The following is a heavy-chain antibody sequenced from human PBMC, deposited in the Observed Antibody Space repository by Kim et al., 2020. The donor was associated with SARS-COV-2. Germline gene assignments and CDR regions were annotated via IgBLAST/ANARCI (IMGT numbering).Heavy chain of an antibody. CDR1: GFTLKNYA. D-gene: IGHD3-22*01. CDR3: AKDRRYCDSIYCSPDNF. V-gene: IGHV3-30*18. CDR2: ISHDGSRQ. J-gene: IGHJ4*01. Sequence: GGSLRLSCVVSGFTLKNYAMHWVRQAPGKGPEWVAFISHDGSRQKFADSVKGRLTISRDNSMNTLHLQINSLRGEDTAVYYCAKDRRYCDSIYCSPDNF.